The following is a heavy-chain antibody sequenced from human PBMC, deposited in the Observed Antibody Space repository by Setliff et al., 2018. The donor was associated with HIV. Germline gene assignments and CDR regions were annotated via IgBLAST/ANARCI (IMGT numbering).Heavy chain of an antibody. Sequence: PSETLSLTCTVSGGSMNSHYWSWIRQSPGRGLGWIGYIYYSVSTKYNPSLKSRVSMSIGTSKNQFSLKMSSVTAADTAVYYCARGVVDYDFWSGSGDYYYMDVWGKGTTVTVSS. J-gene: IGHJ6*03. CDR1: GGSMNSHY. CDR2: IYYSVST. V-gene: IGHV4-59*11. D-gene: IGHD3-3*01. CDR3: ARGVVDYDFWSGSGDYYYMDV.